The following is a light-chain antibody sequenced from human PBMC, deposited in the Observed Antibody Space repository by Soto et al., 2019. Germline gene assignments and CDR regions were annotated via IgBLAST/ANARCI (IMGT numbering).Light chain of an antibody. J-gene: IGLJ1*01. CDR3: NSYTSKSTGV. Sequence: QSALTQPASVSGSPGQSITISCTGTSSVVGGYNYVSWYQQHPGKAPKLIIYEVSNRPSGVSNRFSGSKSGNMASLTISGLQAEDEADYYCNSYTSKSTGVFGTGPKVTVL. CDR1: SSVVGGYNY. CDR2: EVS. V-gene: IGLV2-14*01.